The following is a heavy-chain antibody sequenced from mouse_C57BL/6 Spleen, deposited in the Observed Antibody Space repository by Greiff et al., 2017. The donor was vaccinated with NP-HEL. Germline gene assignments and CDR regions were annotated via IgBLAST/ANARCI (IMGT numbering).Heavy chain of an antibody. J-gene: IGHJ4*01. V-gene: IGHV5-12*01. D-gene: IGHD2-3*01. CDR1: GFTFSDYY. Sequence: EVMLVESGGGLVQPGGSLKLSCAASGFTFSDYYMYWVRQTPEKRLEWVAYISNGGGSTYYPDTVKGRFTISRDNAKNTLYLQMSRLKSEDTAMYYCARDGYPYYYAMDYWGQGTSVTVSS. CDR2: ISNGGGST. CDR3: ARDGYPYYYAMDY.